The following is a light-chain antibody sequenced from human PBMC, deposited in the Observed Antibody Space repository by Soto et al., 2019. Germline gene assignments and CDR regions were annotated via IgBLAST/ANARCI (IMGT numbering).Light chain of an antibody. Sequence: QSALTQPASVSGSPGQSISISCTGTSSDVGSSSFLSWYQQHPGKAPKLMIYDGNQRPSGVSNRFSGSKSGNTASLTISGLQAEDEADYYCWAYASTHLVFGGGTKLTVL. CDR2: DGN. CDR1: SSDVGSSSF. V-gene: IGLV2-23*01. J-gene: IGLJ3*02. CDR3: WAYASTHLV.